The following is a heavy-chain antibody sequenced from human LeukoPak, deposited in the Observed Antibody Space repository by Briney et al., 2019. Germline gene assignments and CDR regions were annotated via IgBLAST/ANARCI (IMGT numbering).Heavy chain of an antibody. J-gene: IGHJ4*02. D-gene: IGHD3-10*01. V-gene: IGHV1-18*01. Sequence: ASVKVSCKASGYTFTSYGISWVRQAPGQGLEWMGWISAYNGKTNYAQKLQGRVTMTTDTSTSTAYMELRSLRSDDTAVYYCARDVNGIGWFGELLSRFDYWGQGTLVTVSS. CDR2: ISAYNGKT. CDR3: ARDVNGIGWFGELLSRFDY. CDR1: GYTFTSYG.